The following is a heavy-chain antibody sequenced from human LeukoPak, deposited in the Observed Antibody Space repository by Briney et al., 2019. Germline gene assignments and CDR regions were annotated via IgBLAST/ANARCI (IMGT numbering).Heavy chain of an antibody. J-gene: IGHJ6*03. CDR3: ATTQRFDYHLKLWYYYYMDV. D-gene: IGHD3-16*01. Sequence: GGSLRLSCSASGFTLSGYWMSWVGQAPGKGVEWVSSISSSSSYIYYADALKGRFTISRDNAKNSLYLQMNSLTAEDTAVYYCATTQRFDYHLKLWYYYYMDVWGKGTTVTVSS. CDR2: ISSSSSYI. CDR1: GFTLSGYW. V-gene: IGHV3-21*01.